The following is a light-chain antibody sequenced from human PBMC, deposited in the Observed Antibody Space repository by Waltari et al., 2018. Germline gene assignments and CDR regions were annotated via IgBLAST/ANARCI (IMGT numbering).Light chain of an antibody. CDR1: SSNIGSNA. J-gene: IGLJ1*01. CDR3: GAWDDRLNVYV. V-gene: IGLV1-44*01. CDR2: SHD. Sequence: QSVLTQPPSASGTPGPRVTISCSCSSSNIGSNALNWYQHLPGTAPTLLIYSHDQRPSGVPDRFSGSKSGTSASLAISGLQSEDEADYYCGAWDDRLNVYVFGTGTRVTVL.